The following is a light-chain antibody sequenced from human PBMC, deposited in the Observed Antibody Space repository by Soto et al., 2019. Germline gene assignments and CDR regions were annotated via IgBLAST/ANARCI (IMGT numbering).Light chain of an antibody. CDR2: EVS. CDR1: SSDVGGYNY. J-gene: IGLJ2*01. Sequence: QSVLTQPPSASGSPGQSVTISCTGTSSDVGGYNYVSWYQQHPGKAPKLLIYEVSKRPSGVPDRFSGSKSGSTASLTVSGLQAEDEADYYCCSYAGSNIVVFGGGTKLTVL. V-gene: IGLV2-8*01. CDR3: CSYAGSNIVV.